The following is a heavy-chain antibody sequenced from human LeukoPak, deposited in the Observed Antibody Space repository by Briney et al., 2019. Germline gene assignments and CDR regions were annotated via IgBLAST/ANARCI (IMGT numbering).Heavy chain of an antibody. Sequence: PSETLSLTCTVSGGSISSYYWSWIRQPAGKGLEWIGRIYTSGSTNHNPSLKSRVTMSVDTSKNQFSLKLSSVTAADTAVYYCARDGNYDSSGSIDYWGQGTLVTVSS. CDR1: GGSISSYY. CDR3: ARDGNYDSSGSIDY. J-gene: IGHJ4*02. CDR2: IYTSGST. V-gene: IGHV4-4*07. D-gene: IGHD3-22*01.